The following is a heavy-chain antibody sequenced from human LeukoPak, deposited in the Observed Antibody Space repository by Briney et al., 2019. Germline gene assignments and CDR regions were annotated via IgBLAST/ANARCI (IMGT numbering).Heavy chain of an antibody. CDR2: IKEDGSMQ. J-gene: IGHJ5*02. Sequence: GGSLRLSCAASGFMFSSFWMSWVRQAPGKGLEWVAHIKEDGSMQSYVDSVKGRFTISRDNAKNSVYLQMNSLRAEDTAVYYCARVVTWIDPWGQGSLVTVSS. CDR1: GFMFSSFW. CDR3: ARVVTWIDP. V-gene: IGHV3-7*04.